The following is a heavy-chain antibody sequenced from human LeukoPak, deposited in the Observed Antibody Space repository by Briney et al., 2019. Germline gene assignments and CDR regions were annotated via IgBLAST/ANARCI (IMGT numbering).Heavy chain of an antibody. D-gene: IGHD3-16*02. CDR1: GGTFSSFA. CDR2: VIPIFGTA. CDR3: ATDYDYVWGSYRYTRY. J-gene: IGHJ4*02. V-gene: IGHV1-69*13. Sequence: SVKVSCKASGGTFSSFAISWVRQAPGQGLEWMGGVIPIFGTANYAQKFQGRVTIIADESTSTAYMELSSLRSEDTAVYYCATDYDYVWGSYRYTRYWGQGTLVTVSS.